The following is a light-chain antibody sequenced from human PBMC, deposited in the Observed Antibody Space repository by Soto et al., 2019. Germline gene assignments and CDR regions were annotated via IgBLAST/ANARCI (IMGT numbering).Light chain of an antibody. Sequence: EIVMTQSPATLSVSPGERATLSCRASQNIGTNLAWFQQKPGQAPRLLTYAASIRATDFPARFSGSGSGTEFTLTISGLQSDDFAVYFCQQYKNWPPWTFGHGTKVEIK. CDR1: QNIGTN. CDR3: QQYKNWPPWT. J-gene: IGKJ1*01. V-gene: IGKV3-15*01. CDR2: AAS.